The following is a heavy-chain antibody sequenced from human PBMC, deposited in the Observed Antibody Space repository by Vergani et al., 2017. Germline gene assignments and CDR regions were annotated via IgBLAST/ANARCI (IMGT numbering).Heavy chain of an antibody. Sequence: EVQLMESGGGWAQPGGSLRLSCAASGFVFSESPIHWVRQVPGKGLEWLGHISRGSEHYATAYGPSLIGRATISRDDSTNTAYLQRSSLGTADTAIYFCSAQTQSCHDYWGQGTLVAGAS. CDR2: ISRGSEHYAT. CDR3: SAQTQSCHDY. J-gene: IGHJ4*02. CDR1: GFVFSESP. D-gene: IGHD3-10*01. V-gene: IGHV3-73*01.